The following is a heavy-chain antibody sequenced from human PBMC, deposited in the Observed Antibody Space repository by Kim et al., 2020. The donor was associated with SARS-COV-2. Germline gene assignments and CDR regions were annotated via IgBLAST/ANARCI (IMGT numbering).Heavy chain of an antibody. J-gene: IGHJ6*02. D-gene: IGHD6-13*01. Sequence: FTISRDNSKNTLYLQMNSLRAEDTAVYYCAKGRPGYSSSLGSYYYYGMDVWGQGTTVTVSS. CDR3: AKGRPGYSSSLGSYYYYGMDV. V-gene: IGHV3-30*02.